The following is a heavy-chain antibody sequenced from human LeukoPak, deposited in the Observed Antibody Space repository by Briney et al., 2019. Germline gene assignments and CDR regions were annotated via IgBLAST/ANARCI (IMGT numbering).Heavy chain of an antibody. CDR3: AKDLFRWSFDF. V-gene: IGHV3-23*01. Sequence: PGGSLRLSCAAPGFTFSSYSMNWVRQAPGKGLEWVSAIHGSDDTTHYADSVKGRFTISRDKSKNTLYLLMNSLRADDTAVYYCAKDLFRWSFDFWGQGTLVTVSS. CDR1: GFTFSSYS. D-gene: IGHD4-23*01. CDR2: IHGSDDTT. J-gene: IGHJ4*02.